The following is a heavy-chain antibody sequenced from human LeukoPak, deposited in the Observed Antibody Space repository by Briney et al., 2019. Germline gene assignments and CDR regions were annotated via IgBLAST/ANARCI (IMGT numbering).Heavy chain of an antibody. D-gene: IGHD2-15*01. CDR2: ISAYNGNT. J-gene: IGHJ5*02. Sequence: GASVKVSCKASGYTFTSYGISWVRQAPGQGLEWMGWISAYNGNTNYAQKLQGGVTMTTDTSTSTAYMELSSLRSEDTAVYYCALNLYCSGGSCYSSNWFDPWGQGTLVTVSS. CDR3: ALNLYCSGGSCYSSNWFDP. V-gene: IGHV1-18*01. CDR1: GYTFTSYG.